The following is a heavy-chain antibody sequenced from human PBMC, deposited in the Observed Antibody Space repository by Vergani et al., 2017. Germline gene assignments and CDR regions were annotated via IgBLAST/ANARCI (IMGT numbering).Heavy chain of an antibody. CDR1: EYSFGNYW. V-gene: IGHV5-51*01. CDR2: IYPADSDT. D-gene: IGHD1-1*01. CDR3: ARHTTYTDS. J-gene: IGHJ4*02. Sequence: EVELVQSGPEMRKPGESLKISCKGSEYSFGNYWIGWVRQMPGKGLEWRGIIYPADSDTRYSPSFQGQVTISADKSFSTAFLQWDSLKASDTALYYCARHTTYTDSWGQGTLVTVSS.